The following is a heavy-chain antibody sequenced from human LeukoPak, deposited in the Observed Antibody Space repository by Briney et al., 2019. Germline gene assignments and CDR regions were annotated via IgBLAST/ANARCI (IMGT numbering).Heavy chain of an antibody. Sequence: SVKVSCKASGGTFSSYAISWVRQAPGQGLEWMGRIIPIFGTANYAQKFQGRVTITTDESTSTAYMELSSLRSEDTAVYYCARDGYHPDAFDIWGQGTMVTVSS. CDR1: GGTFSSYA. J-gene: IGHJ3*02. CDR2: IIPIFGTA. CDR3: ARDGYHPDAFDI. D-gene: IGHD1-14*01. V-gene: IGHV1-69*05.